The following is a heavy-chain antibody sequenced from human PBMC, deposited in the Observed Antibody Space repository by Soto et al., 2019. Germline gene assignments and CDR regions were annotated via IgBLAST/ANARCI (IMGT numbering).Heavy chain of an antibody. J-gene: IGHJ6*03. Sequence: PGGSLRLSCAASGFTVSSNYMSWVRQAPGKGLEWVSVIYSGGSTYYADSVKGRFTISRDNSKNTLYLQMNSLRAEDTAVYYCARVGDQAAAGYYYYYYYMDVWGKGTTVTVSS. CDR1: GFTVSSNY. D-gene: IGHD6-13*01. CDR3: ARVGDQAAAGYYYYYYYMDV. CDR2: IYSGGST. V-gene: IGHV3-66*01.